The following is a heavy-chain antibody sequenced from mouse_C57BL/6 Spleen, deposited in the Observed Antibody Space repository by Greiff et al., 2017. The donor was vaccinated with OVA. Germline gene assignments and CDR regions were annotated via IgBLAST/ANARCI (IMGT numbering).Heavy chain of an antibody. J-gene: IGHJ4*01. D-gene: IGHD2-2*01. Sequence: VQLQESGAELVRPGASVTLSCKASGYTFTDYEMHWVKQTPVHGLEWIGALDPETGGTAYNQKFKGKAILTADKSSSTAYMELRSLTSEDSAVYYCTRWLPTLYAMDYWGQGTSVTVSS. CDR1: GYTFTDYE. CDR2: LDPETGGT. V-gene: IGHV1-15*01. CDR3: TRWLPTLYAMDY.